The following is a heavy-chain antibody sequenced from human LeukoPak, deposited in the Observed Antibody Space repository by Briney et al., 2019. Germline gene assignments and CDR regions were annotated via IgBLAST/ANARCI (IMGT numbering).Heavy chain of an antibody. D-gene: IGHD1-26*01. CDR2: IYSSGST. J-gene: IGHJ4*02. CDR3: AKSGGYGLIDY. CDR1: GASVSGSPYY. Sequence: SETLSLTCTVSGASVSGSPYYWGWISQPPGKGLEWIGSIYSSGSTYYNASLRSRVTISIETSKNQISLRLNSVTAADTAIYYCAKSGGYGLIDYWGQGTLVTVSS. V-gene: IGHV4-39*01.